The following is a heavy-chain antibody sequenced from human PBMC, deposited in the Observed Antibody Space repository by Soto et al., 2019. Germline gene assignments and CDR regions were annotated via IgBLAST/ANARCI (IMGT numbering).Heavy chain of an antibody. CDR1: GGTFSSYA. CDR3: AREHQYYDILTGTDYYYYGMDV. D-gene: IGHD3-9*01. J-gene: IGHJ6*02. Sequence: ASVKVSCKASGGTFSSYAISWVRQAPGQGLEWMGGIIPISGTANYAQKFQGRVTITADESTSTAYMELSSLRSEDTAVYYCAREHQYYDILTGTDYYYYGMDVWGQGTTVTVSS. CDR2: IIPISGTA. V-gene: IGHV1-69*13.